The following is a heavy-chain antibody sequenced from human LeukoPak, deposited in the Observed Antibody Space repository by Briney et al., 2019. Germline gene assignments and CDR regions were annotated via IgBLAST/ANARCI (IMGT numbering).Heavy chain of an antibody. Sequence: SETLSLTCTVSGGSISSSSYYWAWIRQPPGKGLEWIGTMYFVGSTSYNPSLKSRVTISVDTSKHQFSLKLSSVTAADTAVYYCATDQGGSGSAKAFDYWGQGTLVTVSS. D-gene: IGHD6-19*01. V-gene: IGHV4-39*07. CDR3: ATDQGGSGSAKAFDY. J-gene: IGHJ4*02. CDR1: GGSISSSSYY. CDR2: MYFVGST.